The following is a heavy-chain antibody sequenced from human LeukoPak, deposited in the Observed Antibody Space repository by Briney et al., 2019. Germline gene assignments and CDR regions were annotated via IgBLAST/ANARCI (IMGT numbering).Heavy chain of an antibody. CDR3: ARSNGLLWFGEFDY. V-gene: IGHV1-18*04. CDR2: ISAYNGNT. D-gene: IGHD3-10*01. CDR1: GYTLTSYG. Sequence: ASVKVSCKASGYTLTSYGISWVRQAPGQGLEWMGWISAYNGNTNYAQKLQGRVTMTTDTSTSTAYMELRSLRSDDTAVYYCARSNGLLWFGEFDYWGQGTLVTVSS. J-gene: IGHJ4*02.